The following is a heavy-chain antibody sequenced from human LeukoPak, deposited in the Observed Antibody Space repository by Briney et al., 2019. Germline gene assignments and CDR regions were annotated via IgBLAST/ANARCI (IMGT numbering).Heavy chain of an antibody. D-gene: IGHD3-22*01. Sequence: ASVKVSCKASGYTFTGYYMHWVRQAPGQGLEWMGWINPNSGGTNYAQKFQGRVTMTRDTSISTAYMELSRLRSDDTAVYYCAGEAVLVEYYYDSSGYYRPYYFDYWGQGTLVTVSS. CDR3: AGEAVLVEYYYDSSGYYRPYYFDY. CDR2: INPNSGGT. J-gene: IGHJ4*02. V-gene: IGHV1-2*02. CDR1: GYTFTGYY.